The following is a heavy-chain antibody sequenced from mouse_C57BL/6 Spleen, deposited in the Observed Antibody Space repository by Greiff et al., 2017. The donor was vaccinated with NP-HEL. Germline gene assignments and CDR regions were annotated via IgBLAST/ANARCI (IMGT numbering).Heavy chain of an antibody. Sequence: EVKVEESGGGLVKPGGSLKLSCAASGFTFSSYAMSWVRQTPEKRLEWVATISDGGSYTYYPDNVKGRFTISRDNAKNNLYLQMSHLKSEDTAMYYCASLGIRGYWGQGTTLTVSS. CDR1: GFTFSSYA. J-gene: IGHJ2*01. V-gene: IGHV5-4*03. CDR3: ASLGIRGY. D-gene: IGHD2-4*01. CDR2: ISDGGSYT.